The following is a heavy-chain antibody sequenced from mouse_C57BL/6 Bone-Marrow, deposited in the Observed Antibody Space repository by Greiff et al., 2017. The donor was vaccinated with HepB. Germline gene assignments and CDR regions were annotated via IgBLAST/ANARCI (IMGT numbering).Heavy chain of an antibody. V-gene: IGHV5-6*01. J-gene: IGHJ4*01. Sequence: EVKLVESGGDLVKPGGSLKLSCAASGFTFSSYGMSWVRQTPDKRLEWVATISSGGSYTYYPDSVKGRFTISRDNAKNTLYLQMSSLKSEDTAMYYCASPAPITTVVAPDAMDYWGQGTSVTVSS. CDR3: ASPAPITTVVAPDAMDY. D-gene: IGHD1-1*01. CDR1: GFTFSSYG. CDR2: ISSGGSYT.